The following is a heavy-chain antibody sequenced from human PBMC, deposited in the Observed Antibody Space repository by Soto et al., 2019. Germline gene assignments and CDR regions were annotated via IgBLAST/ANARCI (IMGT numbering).Heavy chain of an antibody. CDR1: GGSISSGDYY. J-gene: IGHJ4*02. D-gene: IGHD3-10*01. CDR2: IYYSGST. V-gene: IGHV4-30-4*01. CDR3: ARDLDTMVRGAPL. Sequence: SETLSLTCTVSGGSISSGDYYWSWIRQPPGKGLEWIGYIYYSGSTYYNPSLKSRVTISVDTSKNQFSPKLSSVTAADTAVYYCARDLDTMVRGAPLWGQGTLVTVSS.